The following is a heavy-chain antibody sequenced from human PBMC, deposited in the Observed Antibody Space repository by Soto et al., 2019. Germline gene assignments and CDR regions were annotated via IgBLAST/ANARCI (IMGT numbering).Heavy chain of an antibody. D-gene: IGHD3-16*01. V-gene: IGHV3-7*01. CDR2: IKQDGREK. Sequence: EVQLVESGGGLVQPGGSLRLSCAASGFTFSSYWMSWVRQAPGKGLEWVANIKQDGREKYYVDSVKGRFTISRDNSKNSLYPQMNSLRAEDTAVYYCARVIGLGADYWGQGTLVTVSS. J-gene: IGHJ4*02. CDR3: ARVIGLGADY. CDR1: GFTFSSYW.